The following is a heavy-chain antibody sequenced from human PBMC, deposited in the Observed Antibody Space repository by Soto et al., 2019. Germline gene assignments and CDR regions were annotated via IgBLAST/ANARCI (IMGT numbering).Heavy chain of an antibody. J-gene: IGHJ4*02. D-gene: IGHD2-2*01. CDR1: GFTFSSYS. CDR2: ISSSSSYI. CDR3: ASVYCIGSSCYWNFDY. Sequence: GGSLRLSCAASGFTFSSYSMNWVRQAPGKGLEWVSSISSSSSYIYYADSVKGRFTISRDNAKNSLYLQMNSLRAEDTALYYCASVYCIGSSCYWNFDYWGQGTLVTVSS. V-gene: IGHV3-21*01.